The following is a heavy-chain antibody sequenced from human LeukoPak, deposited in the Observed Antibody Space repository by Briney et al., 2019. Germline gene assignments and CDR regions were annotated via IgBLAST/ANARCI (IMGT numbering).Heavy chain of an antibody. CDR1: GFTFSSYA. CDR3: AHDPYSSGWTFDY. Sequence: GWSLRLSCPASGFTFSSYAMSWVRPAPGKGVEWVSDISGSGGSTYYADSVKGRFTNSKDNSKNTLYLQMDSLRAENTAVYYCAHDPYSSGWTFDYWGQGTLVTVSS. J-gene: IGHJ4*02. V-gene: IGHV3-23*01. CDR2: ISGSGGST. D-gene: IGHD6-19*01.